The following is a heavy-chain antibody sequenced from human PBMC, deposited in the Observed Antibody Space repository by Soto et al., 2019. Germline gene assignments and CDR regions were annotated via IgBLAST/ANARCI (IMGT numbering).Heavy chain of an antibody. CDR3: AKAYSSLLGMDV. CDR2: IYYSGST. Sequence: QLQLQESGPGLVKPSETLSLTCTVSGGSISSSSYYWGWIRQPPGKGLEWIGSIYYSGSTYYNPSLKSRATISVDTSKNQFALKLSSVTAADSAVYYCAKAYSSLLGMDVWGQGTTVTVSS. D-gene: IGHD6-6*01. CDR1: GGSISSSSYY. J-gene: IGHJ6*02. V-gene: IGHV4-39*01.